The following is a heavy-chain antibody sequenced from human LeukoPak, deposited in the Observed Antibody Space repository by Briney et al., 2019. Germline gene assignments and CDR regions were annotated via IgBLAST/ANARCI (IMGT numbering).Heavy chain of an antibody. Sequence: GGSLRLSCAGSGFTFSDYWMRWVRQVPGKGLEWVASIKQDGSEKYYVDSVKGRFTISRDNTKNSLSLQMNSLRVEDTAFYYCANYMYWGQGTLVTVSS. J-gene: IGHJ4*02. D-gene: IGHD2-2*02. V-gene: IGHV3-7*01. CDR1: GFTFSDYW. CDR3: ANYMY. CDR2: IKQDGSEK.